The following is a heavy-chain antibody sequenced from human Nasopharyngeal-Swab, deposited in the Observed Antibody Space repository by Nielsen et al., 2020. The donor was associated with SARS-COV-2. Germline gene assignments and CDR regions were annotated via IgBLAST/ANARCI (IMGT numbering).Heavy chain of an antibody. D-gene: IGHD1-26*01. J-gene: IGHJ2*01. CDR2: ISGSGGST. V-gene: IGHV3-23*01. Sequence: GEALKISCAASGFTFSSYAMSWVRQAPGKGLEWVSAISGSGGSTYYADSVKGRFTISRDNSKNTLYLQMNSLRAEDTAVYYCAKAQGAITYWYFDLWRRGTLVTVSS. CDR3: AKAQGAITYWYFDL. CDR1: GFTFSSYA.